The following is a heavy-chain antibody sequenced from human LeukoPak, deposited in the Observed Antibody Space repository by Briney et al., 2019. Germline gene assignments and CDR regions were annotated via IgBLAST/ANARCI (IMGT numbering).Heavy chain of an antibody. J-gene: IGHJ3*02. Sequence: SETLSLTCTVSGGSISSSSYYWGWIRQPPGKGLEWIGSIYYSGSTYYNPSLKSRVTISVDTSKNQFSLKLSSVTAADTAVYYCARSQGYCSGGSCLDAFDIWGQGTMVTVSS. V-gene: IGHV4-39*07. D-gene: IGHD2-15*01. CDR2: IYYSGST. CDR1: GGSISSSSYY. CDR3: ARSQGYCSGGSCLDAFDI.